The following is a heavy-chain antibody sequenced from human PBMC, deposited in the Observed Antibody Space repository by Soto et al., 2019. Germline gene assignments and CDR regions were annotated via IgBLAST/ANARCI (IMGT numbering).Heavy chain of an antibody. J-gene: IGHJ5*02. CDR3: ARGYCSSTICYIWDNWFDP. CDR2: IYHSGTT. CDR1: GGSISSGGYS. D-gene: IGHD2-2*02. V-gene: IGHV4-30-2*01. Sequence: TLSLTCAVSGGSISSGGYSWSWIRQPPGKGLEWIGYIYHSGTTYYNPSLKSRVTMSVDTSKNQFSLKLSSVTAADTAVYYCARGYCSSTICYIWDNWFDPWGQGTLVTVSS.